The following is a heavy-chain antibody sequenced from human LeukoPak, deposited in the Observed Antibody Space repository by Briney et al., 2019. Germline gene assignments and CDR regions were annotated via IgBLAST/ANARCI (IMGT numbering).Heavy chain of an antibody. CDR1: GDSVSSVY. J-gene: IGHJ4*02. V-gene: IGHV4-59*02. CDR2: IYYSGST. CDR3: AREGLISIVRGVNFGY. D-gene: IGHD3-10*01. Sequence: PSETLSLTCNVSGDSVSSVYWSWIRQPPGKGLEWIGYIYYSGSTNYNPSLKSRVTISVDTSKNQFSLKLTSVTAADTAVYYCAREGLISIVRGVNFGYWGQGTLVSVSS.